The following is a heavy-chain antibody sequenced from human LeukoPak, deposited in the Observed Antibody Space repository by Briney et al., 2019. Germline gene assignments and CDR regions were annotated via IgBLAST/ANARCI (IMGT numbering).Heavy chain of an antibody. CDR2: ISWNSGSI. Sequence: GGSLRLSCAASGFTFSSYSMNWVRQAPGKGLEWVSGISWNSGSIGYADSVKGRFTISRDNAKNSLYLQMNSLRAEDMALYYCARVGPYCSSTSCTRRGGFDYWGQGTLVTVSS. CDR1: GFTFSSYS. J-gene: IGHJ4*02. CDR3: ARVGPYCSSTSCTRRGGFDY. V-gene: IGHV3-9*03. D-gene: IGHD2-2*01.